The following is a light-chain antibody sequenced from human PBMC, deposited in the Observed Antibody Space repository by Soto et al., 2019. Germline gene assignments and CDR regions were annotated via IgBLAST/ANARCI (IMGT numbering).Light chain of an antibody. CDR2: KAS. CDR3: QQYNTYLYT. Sequence: DIPMTQSPSTLSASVGDRVTITCRASQSVSSWLAWYQQKPGKAPKLLIYKASSLESGVPSRFSGSGSGTEFTLTISSLQPDDFATYCCQQYNTYLYTFGQGTKLEIK. J-gene: IGKJ2*01. V-gene: IGKV1-5*03. CDR1: QSVSSW.